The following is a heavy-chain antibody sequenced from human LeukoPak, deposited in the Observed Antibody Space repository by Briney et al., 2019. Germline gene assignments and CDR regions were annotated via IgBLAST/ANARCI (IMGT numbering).Heavy chain of an antibody. D-gene: IGHD3-22*01. CDR3: ASRDYYDSSEDAFDI. J-gene: IGHJ3*02. Sequence: GESLQISCKGSGYSFTSYWIGWVRRMPGKGLEWMGIIYPGDSDTRYSPSFQGQVTISADKSISTAYLQWSSLKASDTAMYYCASRDYYDSSEDAFDIWGQGTMVTVSS. CDR1: GYSFTSYW. CDR2: IYPGDSDT. V-gene: IGHV5-51*01.